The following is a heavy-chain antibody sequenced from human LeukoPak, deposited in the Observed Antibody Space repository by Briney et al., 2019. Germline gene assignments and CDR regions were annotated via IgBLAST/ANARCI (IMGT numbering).Heavy chain of an antibody. CDR1: GFTFSSYS. D-gene: IGHD3-22*01. CDR2: ISSSSSYI. CDR3: ARDRLGPYDSSGPIDY. J-gene: IGHJ4*02. Sequence: GGSLRLSCAASGFTFSSYSMNWVRQAPGKGLEWVSSISSSSSYIYYADSVKGRFTISRDNAKNSLYLQMNSLRAEDTAVYYCARDRLGPYDSSGPIDYWGQGTLVTVSS. V-gene: IGHV3-21*01.